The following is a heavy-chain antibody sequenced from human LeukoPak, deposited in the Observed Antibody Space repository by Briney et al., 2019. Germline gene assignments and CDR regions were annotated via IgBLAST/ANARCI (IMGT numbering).Heavy chain of an antibody. CDR2: FDPEDGEP. Sequence: ASVKVSCKVSGYTLTELSMHWVRQAPGKGVEGMGGFDPEDGEPIYAQTFQGRVTMTEDTSTHTAYMELSSLRSEDTAVYYCATDFGTIRGGWGQGTLVTVSS. D-gene: IGHD3-10*01. J-gene: IGHJ4*02. CDR1: GYTLTELS. V-gene: IGHV1-24*01. CDR3: ATDFGTIRGG.